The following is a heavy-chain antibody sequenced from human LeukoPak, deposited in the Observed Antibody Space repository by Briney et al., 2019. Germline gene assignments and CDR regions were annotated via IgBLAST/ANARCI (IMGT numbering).Heavy chain of an antibody. CDR2: ISYDGSNK. D-gene: IGHD5-12*01. V-gene: IGHV3-30*18. Sequence: GGSLRPSCAASGFTFSSYGMHWVRQAAGKGLEWVAVISYDGSNKYYADSVKGRFTISRDNSKNTLYLQMNSLRAEDTAVYYCAKDAGRGYSGYDSAYYYYYGMDVWGQGTTVTVSS. CDR1: GFTFSSYG. J-gene: IGHJ6*02. CDR3: AKDAGRGYSGYDSAYYYYYGMDV.